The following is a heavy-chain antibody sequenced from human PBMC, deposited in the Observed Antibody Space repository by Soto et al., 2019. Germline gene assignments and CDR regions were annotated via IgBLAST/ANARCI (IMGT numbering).Heavy chain of an antibody. V-gene: IGHV3-33*03. J-gene: IGHJ3*02. CDR1: GVTFSSYG. D-gene: IGHD6-19*01. Sequence: GGTLRLSCAASGVTFSSYGMHCVRQAPGKGLEGVAVIWYDGSNKYYADSVKGRYTISRDDSKNTVYLQMNSLGAEDTAVYYCTSYPLIAVAAYGAFDIWGPGTSVTV. CDR3: TSYPLIAVAAYGAFDI. CDR2: IWYDGSNK.